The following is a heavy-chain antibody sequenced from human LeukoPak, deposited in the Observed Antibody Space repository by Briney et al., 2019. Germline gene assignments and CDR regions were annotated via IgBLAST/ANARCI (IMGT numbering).Heavy chain of an antibody. CDR1: GFTFSSYG. CDR3: AKDHVSLRDYAFDI. V-gene: IGHV3-30*02. J-gene: IGHJ3*02. D-gene: IGHD3-16*01. Sequence: PGGSLRLSCAASGFTFSSYGMHWVRQAPGKGLEWVAFIRYDGSNKYYADSVKGRFTISRDNSKNTLYLQMNSLRAEDTAVYYCAKDHVSLRDYAFDIWGQGTMVTVSS. CDR2: IRYDGSNK.